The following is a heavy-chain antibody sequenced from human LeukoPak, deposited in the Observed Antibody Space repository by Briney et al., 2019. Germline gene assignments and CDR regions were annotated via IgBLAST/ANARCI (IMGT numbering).Heavy chain of an antibody. J-gene: IGHJ4*02. D-gene: IGHD2-2*01. CDR2: IRYDGSNK. CDR1: GFTFSSYG. Sequence: GGSLRRSCAASGFTFSSYGMHWVRQAPGKGLEWVAFIRYDGSNKYYADSVKGRFTISRDNSKNTLYLQMNSLRAEDTAVYYCAKVPQLAYPYYFDYWGQGTLVTVSS. CDR3: AKVPQLAYPYYFDY. V-gene: IGHV3-30*02.